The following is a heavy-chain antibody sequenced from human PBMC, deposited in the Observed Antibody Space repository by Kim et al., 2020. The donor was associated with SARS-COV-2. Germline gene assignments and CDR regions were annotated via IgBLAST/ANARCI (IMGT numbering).Heavy chain of an antibody. Sequence: SETLSLTCSVSGGSLIGYYWAWIRQTPGKGLEWIGEVTHGGSTNSSPSLKDRVSISADMSKRQFSLKLASVTAADTAVYFCARALDSTGLYHWGHGTLV. CDR2: VTHGGST. V-gene: IGHV4-34*01. CDR3: ARALDSTGLYH. D-gene: IGHD3-22*01. CDR1: GGSLIGYY. J-gene: IGHJ5*02.